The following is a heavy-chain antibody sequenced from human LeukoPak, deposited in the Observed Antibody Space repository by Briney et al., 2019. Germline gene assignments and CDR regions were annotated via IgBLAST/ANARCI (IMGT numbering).Heavy chain of an antibody. CDR1: GYTFTSYY. CDR3: ARDGQWELPFDY. CDR2: INPSGGST. V-gene: IGHV1-46*01. Sequence: ASVKVSCKASGYTFTSYYMHWVRQAPGQGLEWMGIINPSGGSTSYAQKFQGRVTMTRDTSTSTVYMELSSLRSEDTAVYYRARDGQWELPFDYWGQGTLVTVSS. J-gene: IGHJ4*02. D-gene: IGHD1-26*01.